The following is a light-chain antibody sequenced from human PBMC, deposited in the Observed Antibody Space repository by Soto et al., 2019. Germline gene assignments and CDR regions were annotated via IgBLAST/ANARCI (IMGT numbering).Light chain of an antibody. J-gene: IGLJ3*02. Sequence: QSVLTQPASVSGSPGQSITISCTGTSGDVGGSNSVSWYQHHPGKAPKLMIYDVNNRPSGVSNRFSGSKSGNTASLTISGLQPDDEADYYCSSYTSIGTLVFGGGTKVTVL. CDR2: DVN. CDR3: SSYTSIGTLV. CDR1: SGDVGGSNS. V-gene: IGLV2-14*01.